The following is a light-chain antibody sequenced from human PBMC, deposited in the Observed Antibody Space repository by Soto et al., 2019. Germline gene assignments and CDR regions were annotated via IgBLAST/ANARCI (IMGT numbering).Light chain of an antibody. CDR3: QQFQKSRT. Sequence: IVLTQSPGTLSLSPGERATLSCRASQTITGRSLAWYQQKPGKAPRLLITSISTRATGIPDRFSGSGSGEDFTLTISILEPEDFGVYYSQQFQKSRTFGQGNKVEIK. CDR2: SIS. J-gene: IGKJ1*01. CDR1: QTITGRS. V-gene: IGKV3-20*01.